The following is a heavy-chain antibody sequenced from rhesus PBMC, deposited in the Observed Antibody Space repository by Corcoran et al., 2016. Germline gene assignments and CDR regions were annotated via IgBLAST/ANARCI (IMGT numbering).Heavy chain of an antibody. CDR3: ARREDWYFDI. D-gene: IGHD1-44*02. V-gene: IGHV4-80*01. CDR2: IYGNSAST. J-gene: IGHJ2*01. Sequence: QVQLQESGPGLVKPSETLSLTCAVSGASFLSYWWIWIRQPPGKGLEWIGYIYGNSASTNSNPSLKNRVTISKDTSKNQFSLKLSSVTAADTAVYYCARREDWYFDIWGPGTPITISS. CDR1: GASFLSYW.